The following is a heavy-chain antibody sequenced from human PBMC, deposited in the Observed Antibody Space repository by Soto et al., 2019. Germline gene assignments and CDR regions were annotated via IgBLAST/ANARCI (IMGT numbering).Heavy chain of an antibody. D-gene: IGHD1-26*01. V-gene: IGHV1-69*08. CDR2: IIPILGIA. CDR3: ARDRPRVVGDQVPFDY. Sequence: QVQLVQSGAEVKKPGSSVKVSCKASGGTFSSYTISWVRQAPGQGLEWMGRIIPILGIANYAQKFQGRVTITXAKVTXXAYMELSSLRYEDTAVYYCARDRPRVVGDQVPFDYWGQGTLVTVSS. J-gene: IGHJ4*02. CDR1: GGTFSSYT.